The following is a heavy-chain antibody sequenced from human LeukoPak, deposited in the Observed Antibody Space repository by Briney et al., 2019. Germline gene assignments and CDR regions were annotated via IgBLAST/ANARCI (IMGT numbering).Heavy chain of an antibody. V-gene: IGHV4-59*08. CDR2: IYYSGST. D-gene: IGHD5-24*01. J-gene: IGHJ3*02. Sequence: SETLSLTCTVSGGSISSYYWSWIRQSPGKGLEWIGYIYYSGSTNYNPSLKSRVTISVDTSKNQFFLKLSSVTAADTAVYYCARRSRMTTIDAFDIWGQGTMVTVSS. CDR1: GGSISSYY. CDR3: ARRSRMTTIDAFDI.